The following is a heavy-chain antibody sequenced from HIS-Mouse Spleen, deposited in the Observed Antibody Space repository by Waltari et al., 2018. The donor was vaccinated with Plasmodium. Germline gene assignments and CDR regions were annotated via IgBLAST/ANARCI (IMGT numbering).Heavy chain of an antibody. Sequence: EVQLVESGGGLVKPGGSLRLSCAASGFTFSSYSMNWVRQAPGKGLEWVSSISSSRSYIYYADSVKGRLTIPRDNAKNSLYLQMNSLRAEDTAVYYCARDRHDSSGYYWFDPWGQGTLVTVSS. CDR2: ISSSRSYI. D-gene: IGHD3-22*01. J-gene: IGHJ5*02. CDR3: ARDRHDSSGYYWFDP. V-gene: IGHV3-21*01. CDR1: GFTFSSYS.